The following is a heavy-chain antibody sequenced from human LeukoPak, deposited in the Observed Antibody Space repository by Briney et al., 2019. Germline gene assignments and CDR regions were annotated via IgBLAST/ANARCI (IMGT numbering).Heavy chain of an antibody. Sequence: ASVKVSCKASGGTFSSYAISWVRQAPGQGPEWMGGIIPIFGTANYAQKFQGRVTITADESTSTAYMELSSLRSEDTAVYYCARGRCLGSTNCYYFDSWGQGTPVTVSS. D-gene: IGHD2-2*01. CDR1: GGTFSSYA. CDR3: ARGRCLGSTNCYYFDS. V-gene: IGHV1-69*13. J-gene: IGHJ4*02. CDR2: IIPIFGTA.